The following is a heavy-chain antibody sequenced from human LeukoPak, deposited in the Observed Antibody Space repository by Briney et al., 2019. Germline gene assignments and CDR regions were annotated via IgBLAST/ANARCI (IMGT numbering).Heavy chain of an antibody. CDR3: ARGLGGSGSYFLTFDY. CDR2: ISAYNGNT. D-gene: IGHD1-26*01. CDR1: CYTFTNYR. V-gene: IGHV1-18*01. J-gene: IGHJ4*02. Sequence: ASMKVSCKASCYTFTNYRIKLVRPAPGQGLGWMGWISAYNGNTKYAQKLQGRVTMTTDTSTSTAYMELRSLRSDDTAVYYCARGLGGSGSYFLTFDYWGQGTLVTVSS.